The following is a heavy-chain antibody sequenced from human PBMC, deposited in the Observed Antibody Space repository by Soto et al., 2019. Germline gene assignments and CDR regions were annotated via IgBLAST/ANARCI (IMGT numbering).Heavy chain of an antibody. J-gene: IGHJ6*02. V-gene: IGHV3-48*02. D-gene: IGHD4-17*01. CDR1: GFTCSSYS. CDR2: ISSSSSTI. Sequence: EVQLVESGGGLVQPGGSLRLSCAASGFTCSSYSMNWVRQAPGKGLEWVSYISSSSSTIYYADSVKGRFTISRDNAKNSLYLQMSSLRDEDTAVYYCARASMTPVTTAWGPRQPVGMDVWGQGTTVTVSS. CDR3: ARASMTPVTTAWGPRQPVGMDV.